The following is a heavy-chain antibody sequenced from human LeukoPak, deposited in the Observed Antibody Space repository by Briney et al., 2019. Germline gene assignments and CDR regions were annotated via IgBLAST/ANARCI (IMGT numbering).Heavy chain of an antibody. CDR1: GFTFNTYA. J-gene: IGHJ3*02. CDR3: AKHPRYDVDAFDI. Sequence: GGSLRLSCAASGFTFNTYAMGWVRQARGKGLEWVSTIHGSGTGTYYADSVKGRFTISRDNSKNTLYLQMNSLRAEDTAVYYCAKHPRYDVDAFDIWGQGTMVTVCS. D-gene: IGHD3-3*01. CDR2: IHGSGTGT. V-gene: IGHV3-23*01.